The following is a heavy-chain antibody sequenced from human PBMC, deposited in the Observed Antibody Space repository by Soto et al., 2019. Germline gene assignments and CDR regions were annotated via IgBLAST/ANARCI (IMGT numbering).Heavy chain of an antibody. Sequence: QVQLVQSGAEVKKPGSSVKVSCKASGGTFSSYAISWVRQAPGQGLEGMGGIIPIFGTANYAQKFQGRVTITADESTSTADMELSSLRAEDTAVYYCARGLDYYDSSGYPYWGQGTLGTVSS. CDR1: GGTFSSYA. D-gene: IGHD3-22*01. J-gene: IGHJ4*02. V-gene: IGHV1-69*01. CDR3: ARGLDYYDSSGYPY. CDR2: IIPIFGTA.